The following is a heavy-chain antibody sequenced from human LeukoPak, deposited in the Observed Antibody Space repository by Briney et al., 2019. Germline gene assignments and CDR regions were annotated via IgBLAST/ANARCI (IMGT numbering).Heavy chain of an antibody. CDR3: ARGATMTTVMNFDY. D-gene: IGHD4-11*01. V-gene: IGHV1-69*02. J-gene: IGHJ4*02. Sequence: GASVKVSCKASGGTFSSYTISWVRQAPGQGLEWRGRIIPILGIANYAQKFQGRVTITADKSTSTAYMELSSLRSEDTAVYYCARGATMTTVMNFDYWGQGTLVTVSS. CDR1: GGTFSSYT. CDR2: IIPILGIA.